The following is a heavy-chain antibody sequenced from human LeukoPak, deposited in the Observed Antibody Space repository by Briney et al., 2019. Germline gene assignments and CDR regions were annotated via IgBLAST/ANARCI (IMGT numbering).Heavy chain of an antibody. CDR3: ARGLLASLHAFDI. D-gene: IGHD2-8*02. CDR2: ISSTSPYT. CDR1: GFTFSYYY. J-gene: IGHJ3*02. V-gene: IGHV3-11*06. Sequence: GGSLRLSCAASGFTFSYYYMSWIRQSPGKGLEGISYISSTSPYTTYADSVEGRFTVSRDNANNSLHLQMNSLTAEDTAVYYCARGLLASLHAFDIWGQGTMVTVSS.